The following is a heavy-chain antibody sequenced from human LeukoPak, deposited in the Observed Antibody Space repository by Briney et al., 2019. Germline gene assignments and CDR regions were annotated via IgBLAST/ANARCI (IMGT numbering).Heavy chain of an antibody. CDR3: AKAGDYSKPPGY. Sequence: GGSLRLSCAASGFTFSSYAIRWVRQAPGKGPEWVAVISYDGSNKYYADSVKGRFTISRDNSKNTLYLQMNSLRAEDTAVYYCAKAGDYSKPPGYWGQGTLVTASS. J-gene: IGHJ4*02. CDR2: ISYDGSNK. V-gene: IGHV3-30*04. D-gene: IGHD4-11*01. CDR1: GFTFSSYA.